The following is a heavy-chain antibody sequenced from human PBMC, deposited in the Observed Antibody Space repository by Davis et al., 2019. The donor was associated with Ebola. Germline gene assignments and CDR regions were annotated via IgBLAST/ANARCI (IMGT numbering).Heavy chain of an antibody. D-gene: IGHD3-3*01. Sequence: GESLKISCTDSVITFSSYAMTWVRQAPGKGVEWVSAISGSGGSTYYADSVKGRFTISRDNSKKTLYLQMNSLRAEDTAVYYCAKSGLSFGVVKYHYGMDVWGKGTTVTVSS. CDR2: ISGSGGST. V-gene: IGHV3-23*01. CDR1: VITFSSYA. J-gene: IGHJ6*04. CDR3: AKSGLSFGVVKYHYGMDV.